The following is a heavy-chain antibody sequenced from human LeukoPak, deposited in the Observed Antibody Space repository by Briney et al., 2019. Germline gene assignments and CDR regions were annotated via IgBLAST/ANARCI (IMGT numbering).Heavy chain of an antibody. J-gene: IGHJ6*02. CDR1: GFTFSSYG. CDR3: AKDLLRYCSSTSCYGLYYYYYGMDV. Sequence: GRSLRLSCAASGFTFSSYGMHWVRQAPGKGLEGVAVISYDGSNKYYADSVKGRFTISRDNSKNTLYLQMNSLRAEDTAVYYCAKDLLRYCSSTSCYGLYYYYYGMDVWGQGTTVTVSS. D-gene: IGHD2-2*01. V-gene: IGHV3-30*18. CDR2: ISYDGSNK.